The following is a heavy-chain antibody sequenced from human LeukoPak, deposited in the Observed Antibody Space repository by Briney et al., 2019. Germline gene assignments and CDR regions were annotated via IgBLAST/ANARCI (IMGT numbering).Heavy chain of an antibody. CDR2: TPHDGSSA. Sequence: PGRSLRLSCIASGFTFTRNCMHWVRQAPGKGLEWVAATPHDGSSALYADSVKGRFIISRDNSKNTQYLQMNSLRIEDSAVYYCATGSDFYYDSWGQGILVTVSS. V-gene: IGHV3-30-3*01. D-gene: IGHD1-26*01. CDR1: GFTFTRNC. J-gene: IGHJ5*01. CDR3: ATGSDFYYDS.